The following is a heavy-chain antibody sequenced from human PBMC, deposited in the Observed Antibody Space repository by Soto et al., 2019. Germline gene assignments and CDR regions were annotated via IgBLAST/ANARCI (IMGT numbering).Heavy chain of an antibody. V-gene: IGHV4-34*01. D-gene: IGHD2-21*02. Sequence: QVQLQQWGAGLLKPSETLSLTCAVYGGSFSGYYWSWIRQPPGQGLEWIGEINHNGSTNYNPSLRSRVTISVDTSKNQFSLKLSSVTAADTAVYYCASAITYCGGDCYSNWFDPWGQGTLVTVSS. J-gene: IGHJ5*02. CDR3: ASAITYCGGDCYSNWFDP. CDR2: INHNGST. CDR1: GGSFSGYY.